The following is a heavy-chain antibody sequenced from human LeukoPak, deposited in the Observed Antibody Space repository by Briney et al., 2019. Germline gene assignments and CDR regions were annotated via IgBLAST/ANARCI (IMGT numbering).Heavy chain of an antibody. J-gene: IGHJ4*02. CDR1: GGSISDSNYY. D-gene: IGHD3-22*01. CDR2: IYYSGSI. CDR3: ARENPSGYYNRPIDY. V-gene: IGHV4-61*01. Sequence: SETLSLTCTVSGGSISDSNYYWSWIRQPPGKGLEWIGDIYYSGSIKYNPSLKSRVTMSVDTSKNQFSLKLSSVTAADTAIYYCARENPSGYYNRPIDYWGQGTLVTVSS.